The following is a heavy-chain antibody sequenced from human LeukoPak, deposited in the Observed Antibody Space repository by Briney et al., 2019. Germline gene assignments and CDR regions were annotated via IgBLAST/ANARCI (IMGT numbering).Heavy chain of an antibody. D-gene: IGHD1-26*01. CDR3: ATLGATSFDF. Sequence: ASVKVSCKTSGYTFSDYYIHWVRQAPGQGLEWMGWIVPHSGGTKYAQKVQGRVTMTRDTSISTAYMELSRLRYDDTAVHYCATLGATSFDFWRRGALVTDSS. V-gene: IGHV1-2*02. CDR2: IVPHSGGT. CDR1: GYTFSDYY. J-gene: IGHJ4*02.